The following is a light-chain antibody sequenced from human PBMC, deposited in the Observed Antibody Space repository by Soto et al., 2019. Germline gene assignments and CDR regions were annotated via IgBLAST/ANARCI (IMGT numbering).Light chain of an antibody. CDR3: QQRSNWPPVIT. Sequence: EIVLTQSPATLSLSPGERATLSSRASQSFSSYLARYQQKPGQAPRLLIYDAYKRAPGMPARFSGKGSGLDVTLTISSLEPEDFAVYYCQQRSNWPPVITFGQGTRLEIK. CDR2: DAY. CDR1: QSFSSY. V-gene: IGKV3-11*01. J-gene: IGKJ5*01.